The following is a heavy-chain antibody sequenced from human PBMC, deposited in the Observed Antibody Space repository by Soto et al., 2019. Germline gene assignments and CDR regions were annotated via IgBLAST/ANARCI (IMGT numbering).Heavy chain of an antibody. CDR2: IYYSGST. CDR3: ARDRPHSSAYWWLDY. CDR1: AGSISSYY. Sequence: PSETLSLTCTVSAGSISSYYWSWIRQPPGKGLEWIGYIYYSGSTNYNPSLKSRVTISVDTSKNHFSLKLSSVTAADTAVYYCARDRPHSSAYWWLDYWGQGTQVTVS. J-gene: IGHJ4*02. V-gene: IGHV4-59*01. D-gene: IGHD3-22*01.